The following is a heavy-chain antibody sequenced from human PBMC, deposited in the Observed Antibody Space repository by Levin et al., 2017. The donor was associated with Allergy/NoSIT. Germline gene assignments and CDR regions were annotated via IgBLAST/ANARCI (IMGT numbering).Heavy chain of an antibody. D-gene: IGHD2-15*01. CDR1: GGTFSSYT. Sequence: KISCKASGGTFSSYTISWVRQAPGQGLTWMGMIIPILGVANYAQKFQGRITITADTSTSTAYMELSSLRSEATAVYYCARDHGRRYCSGGSCYNWFDPWGQGTLVTVSS. V-gene: IGHV1-69*02. J-gene: IGHJ5*02. CDR3: ARDHGRRYCSGGSCYNWFDP. CDR2: IIPILGVA.